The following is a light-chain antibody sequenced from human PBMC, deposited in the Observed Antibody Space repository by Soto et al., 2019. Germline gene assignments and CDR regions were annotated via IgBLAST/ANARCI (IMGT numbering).Light chain of an antibody. CDR1: QGIGND. Sequence: ASQLTQSPSSLSASVGDTVTITCRASQGIGNDLGWYQQKSGKAPKLLIYAASNLQSAVPSRFSGSGSGTDFTLTISGLQPEDVATYYCLQDNNYPLTFGGGTKVDIK. J-gene: IGKJ4*01. CDR3: LQDNNYPLT. V-gene: IGKV1-6*01. CDR2: AAS.